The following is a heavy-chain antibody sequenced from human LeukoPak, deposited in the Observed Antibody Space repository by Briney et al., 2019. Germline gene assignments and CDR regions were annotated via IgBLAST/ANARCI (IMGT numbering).Heavy chain of an antibody. Sequence: VASVKVSCKASGYTFTGYYMHWVRQAPGQGLEWMGWINPNSGGTNYAQKLQGRVTMTRDTSISTAYMELSRLRSDDTAVYYCARGISVVPAAIARVNWFDPWGQGTLVTVSS. CDR3: ARGISVVPAAIARVNWFDP. V-gene: IGHV1-2*02. CDR2: INPNSGGT. CDR1: GYTFTGYY. D-gene: IGHD2-2*01. J-gene: IGHJ5*02.